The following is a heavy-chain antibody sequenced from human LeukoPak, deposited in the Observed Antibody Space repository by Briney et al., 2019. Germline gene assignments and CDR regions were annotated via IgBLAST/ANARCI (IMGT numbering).Heavy chain of an antibody. D-gene: IGHD2/OR15-2a*01. V-gene: IGHV3-74*03. CDR2: ISPGGSSA. CDR1: GFSFSSLW. J-gene: IGHJ4*02. CDR3: ARVSFCPRCHFDY. Sequence: GGSLRLSCAASGFSFSSLWMHWVRQAPGKGLVWVARISPGGSSALSADSVRGRFTISRDNADNTLYLQLNSLRAEDTAVYYCARVSFCPRCHFDYWGQGTLVTVSS.